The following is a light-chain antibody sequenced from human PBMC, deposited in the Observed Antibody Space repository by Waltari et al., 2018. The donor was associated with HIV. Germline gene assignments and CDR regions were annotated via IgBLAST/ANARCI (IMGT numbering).Light chain of an antibody. CDR2: ENS. Sequence: QSVLTQPPSVSATPGQRVTISCSGSSSNIGYNYVSWYQQFPGTAPKLLIYENSERPSGIPDRFSGSKSGTSATLAITGLQTGDEADYYCGTWDTSLSTGVFGTGTKVTVL. J-gene: IGLJ1*01. CDR3: GTWDTSLSTGV. CDR1: SSNIGYNY. V-gene: IGLV1-51*02.